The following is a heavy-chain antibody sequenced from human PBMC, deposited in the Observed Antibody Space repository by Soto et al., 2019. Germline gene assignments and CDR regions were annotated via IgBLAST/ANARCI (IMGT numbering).Heavy chain of an antibody. CDR2: ISYDGSNK. D-gene: IGHD3-22*01. V-gene: IGHV3-30-3*01. Sequence: QVQLVESGGGVVQPGRSLRLSCAASGFTFSSYAMHWVRQAPGKGLEWVAVISYDGSNKYYADSVKGRFTISRDNSKNTLYLQMNSLRAEDTAVYYCARGGYDSSGYYSDYWGQGTLVTVSS. CDR3: ARGGYDSSGYYSDY. CDR1: GFTFSSYA. J-gene: IGHJ4*02.